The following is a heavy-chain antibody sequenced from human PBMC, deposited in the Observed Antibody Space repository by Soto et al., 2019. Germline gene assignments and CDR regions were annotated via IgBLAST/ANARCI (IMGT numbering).Heavy chain of an antibody. CDR1: GGSISSSSYY. D-gene: IGHD2-15*01. V-gene: IGHV4-39*01. CDR2: IYYSGST. CDR3: ARLKVVAATPYYFDY. Sequence: QLLESGPGLVKPSETLSLTCTVSGGSISSSSYYWGWIRQPPGKGLEWIGSIYYSGSTYYNPSLKSRVTISVDTSKNQFSLKLSSVTAADTAVYYCARLKVVAATPYYFDYWGQGTLVTVSS. J-gene: IGHJ4*02.